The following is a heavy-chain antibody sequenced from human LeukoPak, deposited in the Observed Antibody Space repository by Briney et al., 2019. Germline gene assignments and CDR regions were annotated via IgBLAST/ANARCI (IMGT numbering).Heavy chain of an antibody. CDR2: IFHSGST. CDR1: GVALTSINW. D-gene: IGHD3-16*01. J-gene: IGHJ3*02. Sequence: PSGTLSLTCTVSGVALTSINWGSWVRQPPGKGLEWSGDIFHSGSTNYNPSLKSRVTLSVDRSKNQFSLNLNSMTTAATAVFYCGGGVAYAFDIWGQGTMVTVSS. V-gene: IGHV4-4*02. CDR3: GGGVAYAFDI.